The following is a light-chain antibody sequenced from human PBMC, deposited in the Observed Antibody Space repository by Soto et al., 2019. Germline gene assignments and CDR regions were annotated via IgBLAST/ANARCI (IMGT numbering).Light chain of an antibody. V-gene: IGKV1-12*01. J-gene: IGKJ1*01. Sequence: DIQMTQSPSSVSASVGDRVTITCRASQGISTWLAWYQQKPGKAPKLLIYTASRLQSGVPSRFSVSGSGTNFTLTISSLQPEDFATFYCQQASSFPWTFGQGTTVENK. CDR1: QGISTW. CDR2: TAS. CDR3: QQASSFPWT.